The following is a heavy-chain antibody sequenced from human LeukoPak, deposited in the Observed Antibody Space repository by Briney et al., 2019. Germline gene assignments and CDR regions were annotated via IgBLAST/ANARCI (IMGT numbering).Heavy chain of an antibody. V-gene: IGHV4-59*01. CDR2: IYYSGST. D-gene: IGHD3-10*01. J-gene: IGHJ4*02. CDR1: GGSISSYY. Sequence: SETLSLICTVSGGSISSYYWSWIRQPPGKGLEWIGYIYYSGSTNYNPSLKSRVTISVDTSKNQFSLKLSSVTAADTAVYYCARDQTGSEGIIDYWGQGTLVTVSS. CDR3: ARDQTGSEGIIDY.